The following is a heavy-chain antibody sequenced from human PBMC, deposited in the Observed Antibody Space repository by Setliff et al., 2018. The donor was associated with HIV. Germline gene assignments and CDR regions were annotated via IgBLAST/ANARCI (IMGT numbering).Heavy chain of an antibody. J-gene: IGHJ3*02. CDR2: IIPILGIA. Sequence: SVKVSCKASGYSFINYGISWVRQAPGQGLEWMGGIIPILGIANYAQKFQGRVTITRDTSASTAYMELSSLRSEDTAVYYCAKEAAPGDAFDIWGQGTMVTVSS. D-gene: IGHD1-1*01. V-gene: IGHV1-69*10. CDR3: AKEAAPGDAFDI. CDR1: GYSFINYG.